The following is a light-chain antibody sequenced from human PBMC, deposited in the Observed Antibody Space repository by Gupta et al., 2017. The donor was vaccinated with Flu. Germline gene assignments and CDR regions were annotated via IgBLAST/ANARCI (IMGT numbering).Light chain of an antibody. J-gene: IGLJ1*01. V-gene: IGLV2-14*01. Sequence: QSALTQPASVSGSLGQSITISCTGTSSDVGAYNYVSWYQQHPGKAPKLMIYAVSYRPSGVSNRVSGSKSGNTAPLTISGLQAEDEADYYCSSFTITSAYVFGTGTEVTV. CDR2: AVS. CDR3: SSFTITSAYV. CDR1: SSDVGAYNY.